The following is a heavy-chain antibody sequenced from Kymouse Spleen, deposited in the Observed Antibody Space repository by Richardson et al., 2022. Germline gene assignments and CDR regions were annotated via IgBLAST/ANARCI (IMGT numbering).Heavy chain of an antibody. D-gene: IGHD1-26*01. Sequence: QVQLQESGPGLVKPSETLSLTCTVSGGSVSSGSYYWSWIRQPPGKGLEWIGYIYYSGSTNYNPSLKSRVTISVDTSKNQFSLKLSSVTAADTAVYYCARDGPSGSYLGYYYYYGMDVWGQGTTVTVSS. V-gene: IGHV4-61*01. J-gene: IGHJ6*02. CDR1: GGSVSSGSYY. CDR3: ARDGPSGSYLGYYYYYGMDV. CDR2: IYYSGST.